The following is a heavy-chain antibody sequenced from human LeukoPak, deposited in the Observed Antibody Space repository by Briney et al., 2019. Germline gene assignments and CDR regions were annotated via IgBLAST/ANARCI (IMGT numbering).Heavy chain of an antibody. Sequence: SETLSLTCTVSGGSISNYYWNWIRQPPGKGLEWIGYIYYTGNTNYNPSLKSRVTISVDTSKNQFSLKLSSVTAADTAVYYCAREGGNYYDSSGYYYEWGQGTLVTVSS. V-gene: IGHV4-59*12. CDR3: AREGGNYYDSSGYYYE. J-gene: IGHJ4*02. CDR1: GGSISNYY. CDR2: IYYTGNT. D-gene: IGHD3-22*01.